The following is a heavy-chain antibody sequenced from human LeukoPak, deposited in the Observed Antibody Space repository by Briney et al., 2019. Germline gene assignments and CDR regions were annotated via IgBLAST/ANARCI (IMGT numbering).Heavy chain of an antibody. V-gene: IGHV1-2*02. Sequence: ASVTLSCKASGYTFTDYYMHWVRQAPGQGLEWMGWINPNSGGTNYAQEFQGRVTMTRDTSISTAYMELRSLRSDDTAVYYCARAARYYGSGSLYPDSFDYWGQGTLATVSS. CDR1: GYTFTDYY. CDR2: INPNSGGT. J-gene: IGHJ4*02. D-gene: IGHD3-10*01. CDR3: ARAARYYGSGSLYPDSFDY.